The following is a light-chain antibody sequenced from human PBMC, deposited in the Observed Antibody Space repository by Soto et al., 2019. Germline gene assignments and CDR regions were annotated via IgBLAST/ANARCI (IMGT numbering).Light chain of an antibody. J-gene: IGKJ1*01. CDR1: QSVSSNY. V-gene: IGKV3-20*01. CDR3: QQYGSSPWT. CDR2: GAS. Sequence: ESVLTQSPGTLSLSPGERATLSCRASQSVSSNYLAWYQQKPGQTPRLLIYGASSRATGIPDRFSGSGSGTDFTLTSSRLEPEDGAVGYWQQYGSSPWTFGQGTKVEIK.